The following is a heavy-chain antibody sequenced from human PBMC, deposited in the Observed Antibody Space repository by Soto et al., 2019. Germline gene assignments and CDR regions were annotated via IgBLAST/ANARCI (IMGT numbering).Heavy chain of an antibody. D-gene: IGHD3-22*01. J-gene: IGHJ4*02. Sequence: GGSLRLSCAASGFTFSSYEMNWVRQAPGKGLEWVSYISSSGSTIYYADSVKGRFTISRDNAKNSLYLQMNSLRAEDTAVYYCASSRYYYDSSGYWGQGTLVTAPQ. CDR2: ISSSGSTI. CDR3: ASSRYYYDSSGY. CDR1: GFTFSSYE. V-gene: IGHV3-48*03.